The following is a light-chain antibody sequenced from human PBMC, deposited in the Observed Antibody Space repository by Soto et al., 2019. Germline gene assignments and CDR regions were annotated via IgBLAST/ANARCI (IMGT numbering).Light chain of an antibody. V-gene: IGKV1-39*01. CDR2: SAS. CDR3: QQTFRTPHT. J-gene: IGKJ2*01. CDR1: QTISSY. Sequence: DIQMTQSPASLSASVGDRVTITCRASQTISSYLNWYQQKAGAAHKLLIYSASTLQSGVPSRFSGSGVGTDYTLTISSLQPAEFAVYYCQQTFRTPHTFGQGNKLDIK.